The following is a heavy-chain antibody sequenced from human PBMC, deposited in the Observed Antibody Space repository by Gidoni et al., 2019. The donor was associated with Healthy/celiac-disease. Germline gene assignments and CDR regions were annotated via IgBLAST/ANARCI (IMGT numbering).Heavy chain of an antibody. J-gene: IGHJ6*02. CDR2: ISSSSSYI. CDR1: GFTFSSYS. Sequence: EVQLVESGGGLVKPGGSLRLSCAASGFTFSSYSMNWVRQAPGKGLEWVSSISSSSSYIYYADSVKGRFTISRDNAKNSLYLQMNSLRAEDTAVYYGYSNYDSVYYDGMDVWGQGTTVTVSS. D-gene: IGHD4-4*01. V-gene: IGHV3-21*01. CDR3: YSNYDSVYYDGMDV.